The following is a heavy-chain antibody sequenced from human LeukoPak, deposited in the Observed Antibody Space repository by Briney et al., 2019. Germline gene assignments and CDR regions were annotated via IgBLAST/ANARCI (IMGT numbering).Heavy chain of an antibody. CDR1: GGSFSGYY. CDR3: ARETAGGGYDY. V-gene: IGHV4-34*01. CDR2: INHSGST. J-gene: IGHJ4*02. D-gene: IGHD3-16*01. Sequence: SETLSLTCAVYGGSFSGYYWSWIRQPPGKGLEWIGEINHSGSTNYNPSLKSRVTISVDTSKNQFSLKLSSVTAADTAVYYCARETAGGGYDYWCQGTLVTVSS.